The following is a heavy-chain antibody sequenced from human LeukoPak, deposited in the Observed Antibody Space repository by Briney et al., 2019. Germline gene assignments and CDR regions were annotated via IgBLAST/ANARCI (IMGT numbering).Heavy chain of an antibody. J-gene: IGHJ4*02. Sequence: GASVKVSCKASGYTFTGYYMHWVRQAPGQGFEWMGWINPNSGGTNYAQKFQGRVTMTRDTSISTAHMELSRLRSDDTAVYYCARANPLYCSSTTCLLDYWGQGTLVTVSS. CDR1: GYTFTGYY. V-gene: IGHV1-2*02. CDR3: ARANPLYCSSTTCLLDY. D-gene: IGHD2-2*01. CDR2: INPNSGGT.